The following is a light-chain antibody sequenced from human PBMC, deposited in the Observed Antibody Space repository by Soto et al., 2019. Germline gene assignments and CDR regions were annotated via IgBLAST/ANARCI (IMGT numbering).Light chain of an antibody. CDR2: GAS. J-gene: IGKJ1*01. V-gene: IGKV3-20*01. Sequence: EFVLTQSPGTLSLSPWERAALSCRASQSVSNNYLAWYQQKPGQAPRLLIYGASNRATGIPDRFSGSGSGTEFTLTISSLQPDDFATYYCQQFNTSPWTFGQGTKV. CDR1: QSVSNNY. CDR3: QQFNTSPWT.